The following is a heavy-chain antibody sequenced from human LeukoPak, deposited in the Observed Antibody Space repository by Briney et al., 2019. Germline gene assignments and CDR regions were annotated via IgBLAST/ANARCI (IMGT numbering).Heavy chain of an antibody. J-gene: IGHJ4*02. CDR3: ASSRPDRAVAGIYFDY. Sequence: SETLSLTCTVSGGSISSYYWSWIRQPAGKGLEWIGRIYTSGSTNYNPSLKSRVTMSVDASKNQFSLKLSSVTAADTAVYYCASSRPDRAVAGIYFDYWGQGTLVTVSS. D-gene: IGHD6-19*01. CDR1: GGSISSYY. V-gene: IGHV4-4*07. CDR2: IYTSGST.